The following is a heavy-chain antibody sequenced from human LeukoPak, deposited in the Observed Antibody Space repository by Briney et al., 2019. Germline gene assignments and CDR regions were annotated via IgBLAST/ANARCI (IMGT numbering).Heavy chain of an antibody. D-gene: IGHD3-10*01. J-gene: IGHJ6*03. CDR2: IYYSGST. Sequence: SETLSLTCTVSGGSISRYYWGWIRQPPGKGLEWIGSIYYSGSTYYNPSLKSRVTISVDTSKNQFSLKLSSVTAADTAVYYCARDPYGYYMDVWGKGTTVTVSS. V-gene: IGHV4-39*07. CDR3: ARDPYGYYMDV. CDR1: GGSISRYY.